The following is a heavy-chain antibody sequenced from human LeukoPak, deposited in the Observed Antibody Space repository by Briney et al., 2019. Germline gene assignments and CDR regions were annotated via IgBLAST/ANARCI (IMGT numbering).Heavy chain of an antibody. CDR2: ITRSSTTI. Sequence: LTGGSLRLSCAASGFTFSSYGMNWVRQAPGKGLEWVSYITRSSTTIYYADSVKGRFTISRDNSKNTLYLQMNSLRAEDTAVYYCAKDWNIAAAEKDAFDIWGQGTMVTVSS. J-gene: IGHJ3*02. V-gene: IGHV3-48*01. D-gene: IGHD6-13*01. CDR3: AKDWNIAAAEKDAFDI. CDR1: GFTFSSYG.